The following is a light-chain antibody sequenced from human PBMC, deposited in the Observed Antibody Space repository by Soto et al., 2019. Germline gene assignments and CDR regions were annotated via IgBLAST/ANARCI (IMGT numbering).Light chain of an antibody. J-gene: IGKJ2*01. CDR1: QSISSW. Sequence: DIQMTQSPSTLSASVGDRVTITCRASQSISSWLAWYQQKPGKAPKLLIYKASSLESGVPSRFSGSGSGKELTLTISGLQPDDFATYYCQQYNNLDTFGHGTKLAIK. CDR2: KAS. V-gene: IGKV1-5*03. CDR3: QQYNNLDT.